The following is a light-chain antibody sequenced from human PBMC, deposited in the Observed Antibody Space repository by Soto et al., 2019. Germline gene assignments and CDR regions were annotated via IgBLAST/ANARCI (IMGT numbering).Light chain of an antibody. CDR1: QSLLNSNGNNY. CDR3: MQALQTPLT. V-gene: IGKV2-28*01. Sequence: DIVLTQSPLSLPVTPGEPASISCRSSQSLLNSNGNNYLDWYLQKPGQSPQLLIYLGSNRASGVPDRFSGSGSGTDFTLKISRVEAEDVGVYYCMQALQTPLTFGGGTKVEIK. CDR2: LGS. J-gene: IGKJ4*01.